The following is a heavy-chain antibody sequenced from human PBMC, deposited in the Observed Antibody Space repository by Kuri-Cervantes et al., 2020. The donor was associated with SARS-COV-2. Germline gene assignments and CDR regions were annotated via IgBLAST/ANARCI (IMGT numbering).Heavy chain of an antibody. V-gene: IGHV1-18*04. J-gene: IGHJ4*02. CDR3: ARDRWDAILDY. CDR2: ISAYNLKT. CDR1: GYTFTSYG. Sequence: ASVKVSCKASGYTFTSYGISWVRQAPGQGLEWMGWISAYNLKTIYAQKVQDRVTMTVDTSTDTAFMEVRSLRSDDTAVYYCARDRWDAILDYWGQGTLVTVSS. D-gene: IGHD1-26*01.